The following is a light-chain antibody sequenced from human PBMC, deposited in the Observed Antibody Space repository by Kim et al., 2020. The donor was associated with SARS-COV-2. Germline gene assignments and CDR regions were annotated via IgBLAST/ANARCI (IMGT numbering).Light chain of an antibody. J-gene: IGKJ1*01. CDR3: QQYNTWT. V-gene: IGKV1-5*03. CDR1: QSISSW. CDR2: KAS. Sequence: DIQTTQPPSTLSASVGDRVTITCRASQSISSWLAWYQQKPGKAPKLLIYKASSLESGVPSRFSGSGSGTEFTLTISSLQPDDFATYYCQQYNTWTFGQGTKVDIK.